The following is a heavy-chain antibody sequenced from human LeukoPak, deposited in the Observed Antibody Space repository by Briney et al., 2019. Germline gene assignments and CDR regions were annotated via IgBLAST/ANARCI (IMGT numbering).Heavy chain of an antibody. CDR2: IYHSGST. CDR3: AVLVRGVTIDY. V-gene: IGHV4-38-2*02. Sequence: SETLSLTCTDSGYSISSGYYWGWIRQPPGKGLEWIGSIYHSGSTYYDPSLKSRVTISVDTSKNQFSLKLSSVTAADTAVYYRAVLVRGVTIDYWGQGTLVTVSS. J-gene: IGHJ4*02. D-gene: IGHD3-10*01. CDR1: GYSISSGYY.